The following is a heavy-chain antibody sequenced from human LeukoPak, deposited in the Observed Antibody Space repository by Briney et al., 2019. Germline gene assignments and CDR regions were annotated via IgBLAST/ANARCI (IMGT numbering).Heavy chain of an antibody. J-gene: IGHJ4*02. CDR1: GASISSYY. Sequence: SETLSLTCTVSGASISSYYWSWIRQPAGKGLEWIGRIYTSGSTNYNPSLKSRVTMSVDTSKNQFSLKLSSVTAADTAVYYCARYLPNYYDSSGYYSLGFDYWGQGTLVTVSS. D-gene: IGHD3-22*01. CDR2: IYTSGST. V-gene: IGHV4-4*07. CDR3: ARYLPNYYDSSGYYSLGFDY.